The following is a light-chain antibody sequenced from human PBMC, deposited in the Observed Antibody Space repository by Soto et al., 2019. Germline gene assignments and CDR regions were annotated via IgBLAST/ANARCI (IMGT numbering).Light chain of an antibody. CDR1: QSSSSY. V-gene: IGKV1-39*01. J-gene: IGKJ1*01. CDR3: QQSDVSPRT. CDR2: DAT. Sequence: DIQMTQSPASLCASVGDRVTITCRASQSSSSYVTGYQQRPGKAPNLLSDDATRLHRGVPPRFSGSGYGTDFTLTSTSLQLEDFATYYCQQSDVSPRTFGQGTKVDIK.